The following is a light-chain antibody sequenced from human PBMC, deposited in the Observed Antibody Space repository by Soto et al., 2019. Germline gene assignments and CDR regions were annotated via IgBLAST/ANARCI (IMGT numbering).Light chain of an antibody. V-gene: IGLV2-14*01. CDR3: SSYTSSSIYV. J-gene: IGLJ1*01. CDR1: SSDVGGYNY. CDR2: EVS. Sequence: QSALTQPASVSGSPGQSITISCTGTSSDVGGYNYVSWYQQHPGKAPKLMIYEVSNRPSGVSNRFSGSKSGNTASLTISGLQADDEADYYCSSYTSSSIYVFGTGTKVTVL.